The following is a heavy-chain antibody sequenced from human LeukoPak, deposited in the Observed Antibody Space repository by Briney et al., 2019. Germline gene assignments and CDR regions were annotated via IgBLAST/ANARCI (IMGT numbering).Heavy chain of an antibody. J-gene: IGHJ4*02. CDR2: ISAYNGNT. D-gene: IGHD4-17*01. CDR3: ANLMTTVTAGPFDY. CDR1: GYTFTGYG. Sequence: ASVKVSCKASGYTFTGYGISWVRQAPGQGLEWMGWISAYNGNTNFAQKFQGRVTMTRDTSLSTAYMELSRLRSDDTAVYYCANLMTTVTAGPFDYWGQGTLVTVSS. V-gene: IGHV1-18*01.